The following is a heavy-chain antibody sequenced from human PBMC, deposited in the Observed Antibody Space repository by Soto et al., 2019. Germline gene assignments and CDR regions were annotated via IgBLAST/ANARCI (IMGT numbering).Heavy chain of an antibody. D-gene: IGHD3-22*01. J-gene: IGHJ6*02. CDR1: GFTFTSSA. CDR3: AANEVIVVNYGMDV. Sequence: GASVKVSCKASGFTFTSSAVQWVRQARGQRLEWIGWIVVGSGNTNYAQKFQERVTITRDMSTSTAYMELSSLRSEDTAVYYCAANEVIVVNYGMDVWGQGTTVTVS. CDR2: IVVGSGNT. V-gene: IGHV1-58*01.